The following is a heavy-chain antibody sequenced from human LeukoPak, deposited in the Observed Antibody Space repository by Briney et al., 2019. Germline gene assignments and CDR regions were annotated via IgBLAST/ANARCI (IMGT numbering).Heavy chain of an antibody. CDR2: ISYDGSNK. D-gene: IGHD3-3*01. V-gene: IGHV3-30*18. CDR1: GFTFSSYG. Sequence: QTGGSLRLSCAASGFTFSSYGMHWVRQAPGKGLEWVAVISYDGSNKYYADSVKGRFTISRDNSKNTLYLQMNSLRAEDTAVYYCAKGLRFLAEGFDYWGQGTLVTVSS. CDR3: AKGLRFLAEGFDY. J-gene: IGHJ4*02.